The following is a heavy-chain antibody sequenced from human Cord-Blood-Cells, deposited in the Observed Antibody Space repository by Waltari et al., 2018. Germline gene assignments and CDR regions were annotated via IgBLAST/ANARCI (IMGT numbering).Heavy chain of an antibody. CDR1: GYTFTSYA. V-gene: IGHV1-3*01. D-gene: IGHD6-13*01. Sequence: QVQLVQSGAEVKKPGASVKVSCKASGYTFTSYAMHWVRQAPGQRLEWMGWINASNGNTKYSQKFQGRVTITRDTSANTAYMELSSLRSEDTAVYYCARPKGDSSSWYYFDYWGQGTLVTVSS. CDR3: ARPKGDSSSWYYFDY. J-gene: IGHJ4*02. CDR2: INASNGNT.